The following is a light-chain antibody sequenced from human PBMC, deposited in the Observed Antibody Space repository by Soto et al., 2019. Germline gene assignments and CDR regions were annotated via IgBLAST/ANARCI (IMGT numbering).Light chain of an antibody. Sequence: DIQMTQSPSSVSASVGDRVTVTCRASQGISNWLAWYQQKAGRAPKLLISGASNLQSGVPSRFSGSRSGTDFNLTISSLRPVDFATYYCQQANRFPITFGQGTRLEIK. V-gene: IGKV1-12*01. CDR2: GAS. J-gene: IGKJ5*01. CDR3: QQANRFPIT. CDR1: QGISNW.